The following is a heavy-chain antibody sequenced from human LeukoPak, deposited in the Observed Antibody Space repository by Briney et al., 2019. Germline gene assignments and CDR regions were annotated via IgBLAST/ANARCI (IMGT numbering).Heavy chain of an antibody. CDR1: GGTFSSYA. CDR2: IIPIFGTA. V-gene: IGHV1-69*05. J-gene: IGHJ4*02. CDR3: ARKGASDY. Sequence: SVKVSCKASGGTFSSYAISWVRQAPGQGLEWMGGIIPIFGTANYAQKFQGRVTMTRDTSINTAYMELNSLTSEDTAVYYCARKGASDYWGQGTLVTVSS.